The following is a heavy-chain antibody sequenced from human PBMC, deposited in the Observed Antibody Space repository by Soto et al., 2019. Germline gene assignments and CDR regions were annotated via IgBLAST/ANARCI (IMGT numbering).Heavy chain of an antibody. CDR1: GGTFRSYT. V-gene: IGHV1-69*02. D-gene: IGHD2-8*01. CDR3: ASGVCIKVRKAHYDFMAV. J-gene: IGHJ6*03. Sequence: SVKGSCKASGGTFRSYTTSWVRQAPGQGLEWMGRIIPILGIANYAQKFQGRVTITADKSTSTAYMELSSLRSEDTAVYYCASGVCIKVRKAHYDFMAVWGK. CDR2: IIPILGIA.